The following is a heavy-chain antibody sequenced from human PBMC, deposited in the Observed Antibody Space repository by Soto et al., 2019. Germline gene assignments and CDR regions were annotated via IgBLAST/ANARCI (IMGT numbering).Heavy chain of an antibody. CDR1: GFTFSSYA. CDR3: AKVPAGIAVAASPFDY. D-gene: IGHD6-19*01. V-gene: IGHV3-23*01. CDR2: ISGSGGST. Sequence: EVQLLESGGGLVQPGGSLRLSCAASGFTFSSYAMSWVRQAPGKGLEWVSAISGSGGSTYYADSVKGRFTISRDNSKNTLYLQMNSLRAEDTAVYYCAKVPAGIAVAASPFDYWGQGTLVTVSS. J-gene: IGHJ4*02.